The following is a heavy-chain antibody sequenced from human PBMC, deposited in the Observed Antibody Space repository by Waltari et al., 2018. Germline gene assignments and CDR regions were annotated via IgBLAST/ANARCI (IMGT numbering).Heavy chain of an antibody. CDR2: IYTSGNT. CDR1: GGPLNSGRYS. D-gene: IGHD1-1*01. J-gene: IGHJ4*02. CDR3: ARGDGDGANFYFDY. Sequence: QVQLQESGPGLVKPSQTLSLTCTVAGGPLNSGRYSWSWFRQPAGTGLEWIGRIYTSGNTKYNPSLKSRVTISLDTSNNQFSLSLGSVTAADTAVYYCARGDGDGANFYFDYWGQGTLVTGSS. V-gene: IGHV4-61*02.